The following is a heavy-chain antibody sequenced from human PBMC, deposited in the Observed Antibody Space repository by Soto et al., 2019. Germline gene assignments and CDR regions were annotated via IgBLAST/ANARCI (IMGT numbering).Heavy chain of an antibody. V-gene: IGHV1-2*04. J-gene: IGHJ6*02. CDR1: GYTFTGYY. Sequence: GASVKVSCKASGYTFTGYYMHWVRQAPGQGLEWMGWINPNSGGTNYAQKFQGWVTMTRDTSINTAYMELSRLRSDDTAVYYCARRGDWFGETDYYYGMDVWGQGTTVTVSS. CDR3: ARRGDWFGETDYYYGMDV. D-gene: IGHD3-10*01. CDR2: INPNSGGT.